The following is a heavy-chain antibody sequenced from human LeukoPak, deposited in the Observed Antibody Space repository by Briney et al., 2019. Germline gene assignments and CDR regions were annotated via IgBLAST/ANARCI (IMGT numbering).Heavy chain of an antibody. CDR1: GFSLSATGVG. CDR2: IYWHDDK. D-gene: IGHD2-21*01. J-gene: IGHJ1*01. Sequence: SGPTLVNPTQTLTLTCTFSGFSLSATGVGVGWIRQPPGKALEWLALIYWHDDKRYSPSLKSRLTITKDTSKNQIVLTVTNMDPVDTGTXXXXXRXGAXYSXHWGQGTVVXXSX. V-gene: IGHV2-5*01. CDR3: XXRXGAXYSXH.